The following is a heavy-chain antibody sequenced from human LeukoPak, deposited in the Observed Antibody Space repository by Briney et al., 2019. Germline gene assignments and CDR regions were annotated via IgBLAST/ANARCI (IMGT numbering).Heavy chain of an antibody. V-gene: IGHV4-34*01. CDR2: INHSGSP. CDR1: GGSFSVYY. Sequence: SETLSLTCAVYGGSFSVYYWSWIRQPPGKGREWIGEINHSGSPNYNPSLKSRVPISVDTSKNQFSLKLSSVTAAATAVYYCARASAGSSYYYYMDVWGKGTTVTVSS. CDR3: ARASAGSSYYYYMDV. D-gene: IGHD1-26*01. J-gene: IGHJ6*03.